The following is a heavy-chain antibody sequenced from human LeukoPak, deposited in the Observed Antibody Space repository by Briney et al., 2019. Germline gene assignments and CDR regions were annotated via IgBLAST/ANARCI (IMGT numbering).Heavy chain of an antibody. CDR1: GFTFSDYS. CDR3: AAYDSSGYVDY. Sequence: PGGSLRLSCAASGFTFSDYSMNWVRQAPGKGLEWVSFISGRGSYIYYVESVKGRSTISRDNAKNSVYLEMHRLRAEDTAVYYCAAYDSSGYVDYWGQGTLVSVFS. D-gene: IGHD3-22*01. V-gene: IGHV3-21*01. J-gene: IGHJ4*02. CDR2: ISGRGSYI.